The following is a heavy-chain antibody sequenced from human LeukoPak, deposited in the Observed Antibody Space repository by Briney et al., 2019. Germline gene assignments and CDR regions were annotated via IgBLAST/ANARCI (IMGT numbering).Heavy chain of an antibody. J-gene: IGHJ4*02. Sequence: PGGSLRLSCAASGFTFSNYWMTWVRQAPGKGLEWVANIKQDGTEKYYVDSVKGRFTISRDNAENSLYLQTNSLRAEDTAVYYCTRDTGCPGGTCYSFYDYWGQGTLVTVSS. V-gene: IGHV3-7*01. CDR2: IKQDGTEK. D-gene: IGHD2-15*01. CDR3: TRDTGCPGGTCYSFYDY. CDR1: GFTFSNYW.